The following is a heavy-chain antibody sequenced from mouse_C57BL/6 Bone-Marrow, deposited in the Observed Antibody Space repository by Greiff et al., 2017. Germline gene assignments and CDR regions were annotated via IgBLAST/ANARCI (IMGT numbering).Heavy chain of an antibody. CDR3: ARWGYYVNHYYAMDY. D-gene: IGHD2-1*01. CDR2: INPGSGGT. V-gene: IGHV1-54*01. Sequence: VKLMESGAELVRPGTSVKVSCKASGYAFTNYLIEWVKQRPGQGLEWIGVINPGSGGTNYNEKFKGKATLTADKSSSTAYMQLSSLTSEDSSVYFCARWGYYVNHYYAMDYWGQGTSVTVSS. CDR1: GYAFTNYL. J-gene: IGHJ4*01.